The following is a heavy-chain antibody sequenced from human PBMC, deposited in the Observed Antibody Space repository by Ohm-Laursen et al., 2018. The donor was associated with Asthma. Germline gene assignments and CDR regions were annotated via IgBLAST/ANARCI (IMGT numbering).Heavy chain of an antibody. J-gene: IGHJ4*02. D-gene: IGHD1-26*01. V-gene: IGHV3-7*01. CDR2: INPLGYEK. Sequence: SLRLSCAASGFTFSSYWMSWVRQLPGGSLEWVAKINPLGYEKYYMDSVRGRFTVSRDNAKNSLYLEMNSLRVEDTAVYYCVTDAWWSYVHWGLGTLVTVSS. CDR3: VTDAWWSYVH. CDR1: GFTFSSYW.